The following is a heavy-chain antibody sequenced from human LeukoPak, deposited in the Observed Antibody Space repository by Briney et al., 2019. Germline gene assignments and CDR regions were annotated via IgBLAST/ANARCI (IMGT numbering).Heavy chain of an antibody. CDR3: ARTEGLMVDY. D-gene: IGHD3-16*01. J-gene: IGHJ4*02. V-gene: IGHV3-20*01. CDR1: GFTFDDYG. CDR2: IDWNGGNT. Sequence: GGSLRLSCTASGFTFDDYGMTWVRQAPGKGLEWVSGIDWNGGNTGYADSVKGRFTISRDNAKSSLYLQMNNLRGDDTALYHCARTEGLMVDYWGQGTLVTVSS.